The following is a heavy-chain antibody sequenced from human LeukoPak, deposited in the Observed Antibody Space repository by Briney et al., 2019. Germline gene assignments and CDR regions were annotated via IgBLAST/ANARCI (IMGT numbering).Heavy chain of an antibody. CDR3: ARDWDGAFDFNTFDI. Sequence: PSETLPLTCTVSGASVSASGYFWGWIRQPPGQGLEWIGTLHYSGNTYYNPSLKSRVTISVDTSKNQFSLKLNSVTSADTAVYYCARDWDGAFDFNTFDIWGQGTMVTVSS. V-gene: IGHV4-39*07. D-gene: IGHD4/OR15-4a*01. J-gene: IGHJ3*02. CDR1: GASVSASGYF. CDR2: LHYSGNT.